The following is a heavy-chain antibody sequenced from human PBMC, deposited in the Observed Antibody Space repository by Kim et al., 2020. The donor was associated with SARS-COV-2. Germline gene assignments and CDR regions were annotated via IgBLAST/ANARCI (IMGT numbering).Heavy chain of an antibody. CDR1: GFTFDHFA. Sequence: GGSLRLSCAASGFTFDHFAMHRVRQVPGKSPEWVSLISLDGGNAYYADSVKGRFTISRDNSRDSVYLQMNSLRHEDTAFYYCAKDASADIMARYFDSWG. CDR2: ISLDGGNA. CDR3: AKDASADIMARYFDS. V-gene: IGHV3-43*02. J-gene: IGHJ4*03.